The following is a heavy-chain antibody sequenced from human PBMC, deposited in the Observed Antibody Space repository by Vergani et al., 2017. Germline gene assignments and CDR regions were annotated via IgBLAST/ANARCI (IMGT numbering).Heavy chain of an antibody. J-gene: IGHJ4*02. CDR3: TMVVAAALFG. CDR2: ISWNSGSI. CDR1: GFTFDDYA. D-gene: IGHD2-15*01. Sequence: EVQLVESGGGLVQPGRSLRLSCAASGFTFDDYAMHWVRQAPGKGLEWVSGISWNSGSIGYADSVKGRFTISRDNAKNSLYLQMNSLRAEDTALYYCTMVVAAALFGWGQGTLVTVSS. V-gene: IGHV3-9*01.